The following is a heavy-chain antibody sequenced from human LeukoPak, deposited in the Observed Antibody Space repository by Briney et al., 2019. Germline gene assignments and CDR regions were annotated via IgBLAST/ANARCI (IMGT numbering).Heavy chain of an antibody. CDR3: ARDKDLGAVAGTFDY. CDR2: ISAYNGHT. CDR1: GYTFTSYG. V-gene: IGHV1-18*01. Sequence: AAVKVSCKASGYTFTSYGLSWVRQAPGQGLEWMGWISAYNGHTNYSQKLQGRVTMTTDTSTSTAYMELRSLGSDATAVYFCARDKDLGAVAGTFDYWGQGTLVTVSS. J-gene: IGHJ4*02. D-gene: IGHD6-19*01.